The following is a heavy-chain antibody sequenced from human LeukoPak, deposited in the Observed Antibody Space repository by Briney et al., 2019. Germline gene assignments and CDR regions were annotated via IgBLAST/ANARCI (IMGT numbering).Heavy chain of an antibody. D-gene: IGHD6-19*01. CDR2: IYYSGST. Sequence: PSETLSLTCTVSGGSISSSSYYWGWIRQPPGKGLEWIGSIYYSGSTYYNPSLKSRVTISVDTSKNQFSLKLSSVTAADTAVYYCARGRGSSSGRYVLTPRRYYYYYYMDVWGKGTTVTVSS. CDR3: ARGRGSSSGRYVLTPRRYYYYYYMDV. V-gene: IGHV4-39*07. CDR1: GGSISSSSYY. J-gene: IGHJ6*03.